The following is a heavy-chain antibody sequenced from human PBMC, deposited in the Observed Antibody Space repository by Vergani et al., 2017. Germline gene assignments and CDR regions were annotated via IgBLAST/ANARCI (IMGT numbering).Heavy chain of an antibody. V-gene: IGHV3-20*01. Sequence: EVQLVESGGGVVRPGGSLRLSCAASGFTFDDYGMSWVRPAPGKGLEWVSGINWNGGSTGYADSVKGRFTISRDNAKNSLYLQMNSLRAEDTALSHCARSGRGFVYYYYMDVWGKGTTVTVSS. D-gene: IGHD3-10*01. CDR3: ARSGRGFVYYYYMDV. CDR1: GFTFDDYG. J-gene: IGHJ6*03. CDR2: INWNGGST.